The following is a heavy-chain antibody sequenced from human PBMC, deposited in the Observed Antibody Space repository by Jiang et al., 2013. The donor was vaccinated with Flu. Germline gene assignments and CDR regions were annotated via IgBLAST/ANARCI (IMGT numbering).Heavy chain of an antibody. CDR1: GGSINSDDYL. CDR2: VFYSGST. CDR3: ARRDTYTRTFDY. J-gene: IGHJ4*02. V-gene: IGHV4-39*01. Sequence: GSGLVKPSETLSLTYTVSGGSINSDDYLWGWIRQPPGKGLEWVGHVFYSGSTYYSPSLQSRVTISVEASKSQFSLKLSSVTAADTALYYCARRDTYTRTFDYWGQGTLVTVSS. D-gene: IGHD3-16*01.